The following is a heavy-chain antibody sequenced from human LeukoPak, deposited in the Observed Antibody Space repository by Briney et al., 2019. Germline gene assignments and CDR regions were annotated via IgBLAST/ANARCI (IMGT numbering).Heavy chain of an antibody. CDR2: INHSGST. CDR3: AGVLRLLSNYYDSSGSPDGYYYYMDV. D-gene: IGHD3-22*01. CDR1: GGSFSGYY. J-gene: IGHJ6*03. Sequence: SETLSLTCAVYGGSFSGYYWSWIRQPPGKGLEWIGEINHSGSTNYNPSLKSRVTISVDTSKNQFSLKLSSVTAADTAVYYCAGVLRLLSNYYDSSGSPDGYYYYMDVWGKGTTVTVSS. V-gene: IGHV4-34*01.